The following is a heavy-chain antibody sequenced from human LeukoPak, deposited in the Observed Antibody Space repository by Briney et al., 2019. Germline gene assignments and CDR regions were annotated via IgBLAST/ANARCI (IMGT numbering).Heavy chain of an antibody. CDR1: GFTFSSYE. V-gene: IGHV3-48*03. Sequence: GGSLRLSCAASGFTFSSYEMNWVRQAPGKGLEWVSYISSSGSTIYYADSVKGRFTISRDNAKNSQYLQMNSLRAEDTAVYYCAELGITMIGGVWGKGTTVTISS. CDR2: ISSSGSTI. D-gene: IGHD3-10*02. J-gene: IGHJ6*04. CDR3: AELGITMIGGV.